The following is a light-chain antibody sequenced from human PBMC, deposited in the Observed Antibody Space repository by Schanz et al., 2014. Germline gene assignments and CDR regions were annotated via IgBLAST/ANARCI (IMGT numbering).Light chain of an antibody. CDR1: QSVSSN. CDR3: QHYGSSFT. V-gene: IGKV3-15*01. Sequence: EIVMTQSPATLSVSPGERATLSCRARQSVSSNLAWYQQKPGQAPRLLIYGASTRATGIPARFSGSGSGTEFTLTISSLQSEDFAVFYCQHYGSSFTFGPGTKVEIK. J-gene: IGKJ3*01. CDR2: GAS.